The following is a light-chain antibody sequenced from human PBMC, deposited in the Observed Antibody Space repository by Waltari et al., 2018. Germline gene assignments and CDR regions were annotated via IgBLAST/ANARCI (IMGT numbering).Light chain of an antibody. CDR2: GAS. CDR1: QSVSRA. Sequence: EIVLTQSPGTLSLSLGERATVSCRASQSVSRALAWYQQKPGQAPRLLIYGASTRATGIPDRFSGSGSGTDVSVTISRLEPDDFAVYFCQHYLRLPVTFGQGTTVEI. CDR3: QHYLRLPVT. J-gene: IGKJ1*01. V-gene: IGKV3-20*01.